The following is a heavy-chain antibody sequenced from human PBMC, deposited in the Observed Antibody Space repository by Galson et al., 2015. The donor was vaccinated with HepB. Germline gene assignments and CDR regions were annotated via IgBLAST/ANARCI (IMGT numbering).Heavy chain of an antibody. Sequence: SLRLSCAASGFTFSRHAMTWVRQAPGKGLECVSGISGSGGSIYYADSVKGRGTISRDNSKNTVFLHMSRLKVADTAVHYCAKAVRSTVPASSYDYWGQGSLVTVSS. CDR3: AKAVRSTVPASSYDY. CDR2: ISGSGGSI. D-gene: IGHD2-15*01. V-gene: IGHV3-23*01. CDR1: GFTFSRHA. J-gene: IGHJ4*02.